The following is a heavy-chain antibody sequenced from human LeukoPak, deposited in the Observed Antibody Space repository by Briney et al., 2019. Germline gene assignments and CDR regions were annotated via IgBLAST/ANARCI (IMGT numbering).Heavy chain of an antibody. CDR2: IYWDDDK. CDR3: AHRPSYGDVGY. V-gene: IGHV2-5*02. D-gene: IGHD4-17*01. J-gene: IGHJ4*02. CDR1: GFSLSTSGVG. Sequence: SGPTLVKPTQTLTLTCTFSGFSLSTSGVGVGWIRQPPGKALEWLALIYWDDDKRFSPSLKSRLTITKDTSKNRVVLTMTNMDPVDTATYFCAHRPSYGDVGYWGQGTLVTVSS.